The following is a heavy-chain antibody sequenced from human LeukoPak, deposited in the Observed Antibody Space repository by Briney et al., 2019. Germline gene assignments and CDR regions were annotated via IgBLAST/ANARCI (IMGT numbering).Heavy chain of an antibody. CDR1: GYTFTSYT. CDR3: ARAEFRSANFDY. CDR2: INAGNGNT. V-gene: IGHV1-3*01. Sequence: ASVKVSCKASGYTFTSYTVHWVRQAPGQRLEWMGWINAGNGNTKYSQKFQGRVTITRDTSASTAHMELSSLRSEDTAVYYCARAEFRSANFDYWGQGTLVTVSS. J-gene: IGHJ4*02.